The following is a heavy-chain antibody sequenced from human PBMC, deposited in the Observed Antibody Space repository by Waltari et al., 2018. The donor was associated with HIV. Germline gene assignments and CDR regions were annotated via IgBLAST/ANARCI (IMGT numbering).Heavy chain of an antibody. CDR3: ASAREAMGGDVDF. D-gene: IGHD5-18*01. CDR2: VIPISGTA. CDR1: GGSFTSYS. Sequence: QVQLVQSGAEVRTPGSSVKVSCKASGGSFTSYSIHWVRQAPGQGLEWMGRVIPISGTAMKAQKFQARVTISSDKSTTTAYMELTSLRTEETAGYYGASAREAMGGDVDFWGEGTLVTVSS. J-gene: IGHJ4*02. V-gene: IGHV1-69*08.